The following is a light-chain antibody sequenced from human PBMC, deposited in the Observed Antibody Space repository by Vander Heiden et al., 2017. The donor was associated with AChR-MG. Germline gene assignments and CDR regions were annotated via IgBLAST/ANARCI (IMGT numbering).Light chain of an antibody. CDR1: ARLPGW. CDR2: KAS. CDR3: QQYGSYST. J-gene: IGKJ2*01. Sequence: TQSPNTLSASVRDTVTITCRPCARLPGWLAWYQQTPGKPPKLLIYKASTLATGVPSRFRGAGSGTEFTLTITTLQPEDFATYYCQQYGSYSTFGRGTKLEIK. V-gene: IGKV1-5*03.